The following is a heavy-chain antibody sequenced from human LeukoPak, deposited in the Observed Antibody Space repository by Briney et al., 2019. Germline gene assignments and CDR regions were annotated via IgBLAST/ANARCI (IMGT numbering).Heavy chain of an antibody. Sequence: SETLSLTCTVSGGSISSYYWSWIRQPPGKGLEWIGYIYYSGSTNYNPSLKSRVTISVDTSKNQFSLKLSSVTAADTAVYYCARGSGTMVRGVISGFDYWGQGTLVTVSS. CDR2: IYYSGST. CDR1: GGSISSYY. CDR3: ARGSGTMVRGVISGFDY. J-gene: IGHJ4*02. V-gene: IGHV4-59*01. D-gene: IGHD3-10*01.